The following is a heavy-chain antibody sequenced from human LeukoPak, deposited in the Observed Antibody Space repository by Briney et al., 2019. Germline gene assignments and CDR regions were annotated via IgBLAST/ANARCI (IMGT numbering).Heavy chain of an antibody. CDR3: ARLPTVVTRAAFDI. V-gene: IGHV4-59*04. CDR1: GGSISSYY. Sequence: PSETLSLTCTVSGGSISSYYWSWIRQPPGKGLEWIGSIYHSGSTYYNPSLKSRVTMSIDTSKTQFSLNLSSVTAADTAVYYCARLPTVVTRAAFDIWGQGTMVTVSS. J-gene: IGHJ3*02. CDR2: IYHSGST. D-gene: IGHD4-23*01.